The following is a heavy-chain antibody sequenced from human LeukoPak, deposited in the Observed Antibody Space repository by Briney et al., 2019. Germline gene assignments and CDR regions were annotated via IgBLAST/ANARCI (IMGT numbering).Heavy chain of an antibody. Sequence: GGSLRLSCAASGFTFSSYSMNWVRQAPGKGLEWVSYISSSSSTIYYADSVKGRFTISRDNSKNTLYLQMNSLRAEDTAVYYCARGYTQFDWLSEVDYWGQGTLVTVSS. CDR3: ARGYTQFDWLSEVDY. D-gene: IGHD3-9*01. CDR1: GFTFSSYS. J-gene: IGHJ4*02. V-gene: IGHV3-48*01. CDR2: ISSSSSTI.